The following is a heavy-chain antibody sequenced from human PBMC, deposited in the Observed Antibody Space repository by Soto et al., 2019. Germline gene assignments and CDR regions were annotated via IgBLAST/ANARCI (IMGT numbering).Heavy chain of an antibody. V-gene: IGHV1-69*13. CDR3: ARDHGTRGTNYCYNYGLDV. Sequence: ASVKVSCKASGGTFSSHTITWVRPAPGQGREWMGGLVPVLGTANSALKFQGRVTITADESTSTAYMERSSLRSADTAVYYCARDHGTRGTNYCYNYGLDVWRQGTTITVS. J-gene: IGHJ6*02. CDR1: GGTFSSHT. CDR2: LVPVLGTA. D-gene: IGHD1-7*01.